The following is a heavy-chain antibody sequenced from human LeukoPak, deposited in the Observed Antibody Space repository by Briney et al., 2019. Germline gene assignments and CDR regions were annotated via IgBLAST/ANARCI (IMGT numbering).Heavy chain of an antibody. Sequence: PSETLSLTCTVSGGSISSYYWSWIRQPPGKGLEWIGYIYYSGSTNYNPSLKSRVTISVDTSKNQLSLKLTSVTAADTAVYYCARGGSCLGHCDYWGQGTLVTVSS. J-gene: IGHJ4*02. CDR2: IYYSGST. CDR1: GGSISSYY. D-gene: IGHD2-15*01. V-gene: IGHV4-59*01. CDR3: ARGGSCLGHCDY.